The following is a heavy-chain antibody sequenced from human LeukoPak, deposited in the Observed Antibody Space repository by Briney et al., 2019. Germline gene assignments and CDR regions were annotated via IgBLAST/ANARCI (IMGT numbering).Heavy chain of an antibody. V-gene: IGHV7-4-1*02. CDR1: GYTFTSYA. CDR3: ARAPRYYCDSSGYPDY. Sequence: GASVKVSCKASGYTFTSYAMNWVRQAPGQGLEWMGWINTNTGNPTYAQGFTGRFVFSLDTSVSTAYLQISSLNAEDTAVYYRARAPRYYCDSSGYPDYWGQGTLVTVPS. J-gene: IGHJ4*02. D-gene: IGHD3-22*01. CDR2: INTNTGNP.